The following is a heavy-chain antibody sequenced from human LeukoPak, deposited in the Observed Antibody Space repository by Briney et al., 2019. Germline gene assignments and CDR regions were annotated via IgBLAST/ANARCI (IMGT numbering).Heavy chain of an antibody. V-gene: IGHV1-46*01. CDR1: GYTFTSYY. CDR3: ARDSGTSMIAMPDYFGY. Sequence: ASVKVSCKASGYTFTSYYMHWVRQAPGQGLEWMGIINPSGGSTRYAQKFQGRVTMTRDTSTSTVYMELCMLRSEDTAVYYCARDSGTSMIAMPDYFGYWGQGTLVTVSS. CDR2: INPSGGST. J-gene: IGHJ4*02. D-gene: IGHD3-22*01.